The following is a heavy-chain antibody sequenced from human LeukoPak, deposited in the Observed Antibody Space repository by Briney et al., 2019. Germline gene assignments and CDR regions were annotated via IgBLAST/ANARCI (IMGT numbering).Heavy chain of an antibody. Sequence: GGSLRLSCAASGFTFSSYSMNWVRQAPGKGLEWVSYISSSSSTMYYADSVEGRFTISRDNAKNSLYLQMNSLRDADTAVYYCARNQGYGSGNYDHWGQGTLVTVSS. V-gene: IGHV3-48*02. CDR1: GFTFSSYS. D-gene: IGHD3-10*01. CDR3: ARNQGYGSGNYDH. J-gene: IGHJ4*02. CDR2: ISSSSSTM.